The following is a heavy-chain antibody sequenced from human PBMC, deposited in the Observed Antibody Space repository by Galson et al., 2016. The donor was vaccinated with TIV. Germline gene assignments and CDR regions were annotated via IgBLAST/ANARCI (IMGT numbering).Heavy chain of an antibody. V-gene: IGHV3-23*01. CDR1: GFRFFDFE. D-gene: IGHD5-12*01. CDR2: ISAGATNT. Sequence: SLRLSCAAAGFRFFDFEMSWVRQAPGKGLEWVSGISAGATNTYYADSVGGRFTISRDNSNNILYLQMDRLQLEDTAVYFCAKDRGHYDALDSWGQGTLVTVSS. CDR3: AKDRGHYDALDS. J-gene: IGHJ4*02.